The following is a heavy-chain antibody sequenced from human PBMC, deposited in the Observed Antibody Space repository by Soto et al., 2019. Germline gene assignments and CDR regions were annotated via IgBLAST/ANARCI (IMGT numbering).Heavy chain of an antibody. CDR1: GGTFSSYA. D-gene: IGHD3-22*01. V-gene: IGHV1-69*13. Sequence: ASVKVSCKASGGTFSSYAISWVRQAPGQGLEWMGGIIPIFGTANYAQKFQGRVTITADESTSTAYMELSSLRSEDTAVYYCARGGYYYDSSGYYYLDYWGQGTLVTVSS. CDR3: ARGGYYYDSSGYYYLDY. J-gene: IGHJ4*02. CDR2: IIPIFGTA.